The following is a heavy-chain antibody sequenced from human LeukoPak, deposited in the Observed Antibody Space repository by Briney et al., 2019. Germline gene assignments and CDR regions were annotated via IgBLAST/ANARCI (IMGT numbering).Heavy chain of an antibody. CDR2: INHSGST. CDR1: GGPFSGYY. Sequence: SSETLSLTCAVYGGPFSGYYWSWIRQPPGKGLEWIGEINHSGSTNYNPSLKSRVTISVGTSKNQFSLKLSSVTAADTAVYYCARGRVWDIVVVPAAIDRYFDYWGQGTLVTVSS. V-gene: IGHV4-34*01. D-gene: IGHD2-2*02. J-gene: IGHJ4*02. CDR3: ARGRVWDIVVVPAAIDRYFDY.